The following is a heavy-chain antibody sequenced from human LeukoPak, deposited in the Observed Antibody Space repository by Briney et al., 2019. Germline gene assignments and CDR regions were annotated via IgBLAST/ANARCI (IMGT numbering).Heavy chain of an antibody. Sequence: MASETLSLTCAVYGGSFSGYFWSWIRQPPGKGLEWIGEINHSGSTNYNLSLKSRVTISVDTSKNQFSLKLSSVTAADTAVYYCARGTGRSGFDYWGQGTLVTVSS. V-gene: IGHV4-34*01. J-gene: IGHJ4*02. CDR2: INHSGST. CDR1: GGSFSGYF. D-gene: IGHD6-19*01. CDR3: ARGTGRSGFDY.